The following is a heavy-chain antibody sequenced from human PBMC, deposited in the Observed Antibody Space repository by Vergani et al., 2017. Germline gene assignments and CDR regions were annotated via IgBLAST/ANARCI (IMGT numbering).Heavy chain of an antibody. CDR3: ARTESFILRYFHWAL. J-gene: IGHJ4*02. Sequence: QLHLQESGPGLVKPSETLSLTCTVSGGSITSSSYYWGWIRQPPGKGLEWVGNIYHGGGAYYNPSLKGRVTISVDTSKNQFSLEVTSVTAADAAIYFCARTESFILRYFHWALWVQGTLVTVSS. V-gene: IGHV4-39*01. CDR2: IYHGGGA. CDR1: GGSITSSSYY. D-gene: IGHD3-9*01.